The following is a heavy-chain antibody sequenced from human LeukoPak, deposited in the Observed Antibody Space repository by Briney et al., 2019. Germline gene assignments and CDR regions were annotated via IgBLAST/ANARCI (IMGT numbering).Heavy chain of an antibody. V-gene: IGHV3-48*03. CDR2: ISTSATRL. Sequence: SGGSLRLSCAASGFTFSSYEMNWVRQAPGKGLEWVSYISTSATRLDYADSVKGRFTISRDNARNSLYPQMDSLRAEDTAVYYCSRDTADDAFDIWGQGTMVTVSS. J-gene: IGHJ3*02. CDR1: GFTFSSYE. CDR3: SRDTADDAFDI.